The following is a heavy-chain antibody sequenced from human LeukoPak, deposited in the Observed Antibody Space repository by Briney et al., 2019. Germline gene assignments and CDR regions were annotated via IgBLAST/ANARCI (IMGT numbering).Heavy chain of an antibody. CDR3: ARARRDDYVWGSYRYKAGNNWFDP. J-gene: IGHJ5*02. CDR1: GGSISSYY. V-gene: IGHV4-34*01. Sequence: SETLSLTCTVSGGSISSYYWSWIRQPPGKGLEWIGEINHSGSTNYNPSLKSRVTISVDTSKNQFSLKLSSVTAADTAVYYCARARRDDYVWGSYRYKAGNNWFDPWGQGTLVTVSS. D-gene: IGHD3-16*02. CDR2: INHSGST.